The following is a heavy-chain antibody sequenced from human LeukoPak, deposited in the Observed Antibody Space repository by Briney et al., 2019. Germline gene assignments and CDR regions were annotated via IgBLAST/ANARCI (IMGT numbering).Heavy chain of an antibody. Sequence: GGSLRLSCAASGFTFSSYSMNWVRQAPGKGLEWVSSITSSSSYIYYADSVKGRFTISRDNAKSSLYLQMNSLRAEDTAVYYCARGRFTRGFDYWGQGTLVTVSS. CDR2: ITSSSSYI. J-gene: IGHJ4*02. V-gene: IGHV3-21*01. D-gene: IGHD3-3*01. CDR3: ARGRFTRGFDY. CDR1: GFTFSSYS.